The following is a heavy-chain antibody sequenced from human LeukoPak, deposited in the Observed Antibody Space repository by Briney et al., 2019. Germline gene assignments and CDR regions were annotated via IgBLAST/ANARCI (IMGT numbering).Heavy chain of an antibody. Sequence: ASVKVSCKSSGYTFTSYDINWVRQATGQGLEWMGWMNPNSGNTGYAQKFQGRVTITRDTSISTAYMALSSLRSEDTAVYYCARMDGLCSGGSCPNWFDPWGQGTLVTVSS. J-gene: IGHJ5*01. V-gene: IGHV1-8*03. CDR2: MNPNSGNT. CDR1: GYTFTSYD. D-gene: IGHD2-15*01. CDR3: ARMDGLCSGGSCPNWFDP.